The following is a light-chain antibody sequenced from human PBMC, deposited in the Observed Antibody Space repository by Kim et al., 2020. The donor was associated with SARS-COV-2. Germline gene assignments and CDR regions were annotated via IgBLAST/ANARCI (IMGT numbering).Light chain of an antibody. CDR1: SSNIGAGYD. J-gene: IGLJ2*01. V-gene: IGLV1-40*01. Sequence: VTISCTGSSSNIGAGYDVHWYQQFPGTAPKLLIYGNTNRPSGVPDRFSGSKSGTSASLAITGLQAEDEADYYCQSYDSSLSEDVVFGGGTKLTVL. CDR2: GNT. CDR3: QSYDSSLSEDVV.